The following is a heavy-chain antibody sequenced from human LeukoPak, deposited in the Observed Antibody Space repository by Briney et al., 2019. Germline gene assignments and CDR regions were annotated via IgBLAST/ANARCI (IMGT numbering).Heavy chain of an antibody. Sequence: GGSLRLSCAASGFTFSSYSMNWVRQAPGKGLEWVSSISSSSYIYYADSVKGRFTISRDNAKNSLYLQMNSLRAEDTAVYYCARDKSYGSGPYYFDYWGQGTLVTVSS. CDR1: GFTFSSYS. D-gene: IGHD3-10*01. V-gene: IGHV3-21*01. J-gene: IGHJ4*02. CDR3: ARDKSYGSGPYYFDY. CDR2: ISSSSYI.